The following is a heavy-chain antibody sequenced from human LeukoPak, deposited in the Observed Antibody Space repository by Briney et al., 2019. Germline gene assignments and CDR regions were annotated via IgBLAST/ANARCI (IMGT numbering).Heavy chain of an antibody. V-gene: IGHV1-18*01. D-gene: IGHD3-3*01. CDR3: ATWDYDFWSGYYLY. J-gene: IGHJ4*02. CDR1: GYTFTGYG. Sequence: ASVKVSCKASGYTFTGYGISWVRQAPGQGLEWMGWISAYNGNTNYAQKLQGRVTMTTDTSTSTAYMELRSLRSDDTAVYYCATWDYDFWSGYYLYWGQGTLVTVSS. CDR2: ISAYNGNT.